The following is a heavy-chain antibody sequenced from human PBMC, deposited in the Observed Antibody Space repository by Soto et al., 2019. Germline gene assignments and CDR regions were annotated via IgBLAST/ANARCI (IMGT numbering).Heavy chain of an antibody. V-gene: IGHV3-21*01. J-gene: IGHJ6*02. CDR2: ISSSSSYI. D-gene: IGHD2-2*01. CDR3: ARDHHCSSTSCYLYYHYYGMDV. Sequence: GGSLRLSCAASGFTFSSYSMNWVRQAPGKGLEWVSSISSSSSYIYYADSVKGRFTISRDNAKNSLYLQMNSLRAEDTAVYYCARDHHCSSTSCYLYYHYYGMDVWGQGTTVTVSS. CDR1: GFTFSSYS.